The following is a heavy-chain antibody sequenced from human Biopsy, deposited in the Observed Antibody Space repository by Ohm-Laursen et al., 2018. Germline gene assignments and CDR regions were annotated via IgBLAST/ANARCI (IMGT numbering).Heavy chain of an antibody. CDR3: ARARDDFVVVPAGFFDF. J-gene: IGHJ4*02. D-gene: IGHD2-15*01. CDR1: GFTFSDHH. Sequence: GSLRLSCSASGFTFSDHHMAWVRQAPGKGLEWLSYISSSGATIKYADSVKGRFTISRDNAKNSLYLRMNSLRAEDTAVYFCARARDDFVVVPAGFFDFWGQGTLVTVSS. CDR2: ISSSGATI. V-gene: IGHV3-11*01.